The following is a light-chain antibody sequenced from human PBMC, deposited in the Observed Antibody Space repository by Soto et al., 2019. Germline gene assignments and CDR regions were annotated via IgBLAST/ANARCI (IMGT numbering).Light chain of an antibody. V-gene: IGKV3-11*01. CDR2: DAS. J-gene: IGKJ1*01. Sequence: EIVLTQSPATLSLSPGERATLSCRASQSVSSYLAWYQQKPGQAPRLLIYDASNRATGIPARFSGSGSGTDFTLTIRDVQPEDFALYYCNQRQSWPRTFGQGTKVDIK. CDR3: NQRQSWPRT. CDR1: QSVSSY.